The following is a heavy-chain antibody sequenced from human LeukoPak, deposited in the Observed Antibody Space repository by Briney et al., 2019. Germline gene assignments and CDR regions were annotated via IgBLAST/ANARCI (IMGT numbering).Heavy chain of an antibody. CDR3: ARENTPMLRGVYFDY. CDR1: GGSISSHY. V-gene: IGHV4-59*11. CDR2: IYHSGST. Sequence: SETLSRTCTVSGGSISSHYWSWIRQPPGKGLEWIGYIYHSGSTNYNPSLKSRVTISVDTSKNQFSLKQSSVTAADTAVYYCARENTPMLRGVYFDYWGQGTLVTVSS. D-gene: IGHD5-18*01. J-gene: IGHJ4*02.